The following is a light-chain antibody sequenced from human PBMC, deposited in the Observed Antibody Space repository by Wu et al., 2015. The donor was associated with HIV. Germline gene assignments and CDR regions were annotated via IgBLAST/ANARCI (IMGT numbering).Light chain of an antibody. CDR2: DAS. V-gene: IGKV1-33*01. CDR3: LQDNSNSWA. J-gene: IGKJ1*01. CDR1: QDISKF. Sequence: DIQMTQSPSSLSASVGDRVTITCQASQDISKFLNWFQQKPGKAPKLLIYDASNLETEVPSRFSGSGSGTAFTFTISSLQPDDFATYYCLQDNSNSWAFGQGTKVEMK.